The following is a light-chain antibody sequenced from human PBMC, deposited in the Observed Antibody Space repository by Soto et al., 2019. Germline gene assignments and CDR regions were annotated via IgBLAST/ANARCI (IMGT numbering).Light chain of an antibody. V-gene: IGKV3-20*01. Sequence: EIVLTQSPGTLSLFPGERAAFSCTASQSVDSTHLAWYQQKPGQAPRLLIHAASSRATGTPDRFSGSGSGTGFTLTISRLEPEDSAVYYFQYDGASPRPFGHGTKVEIK. CDR3: QYDGASPRP. CDR1: QSVDSTH. J-gene: IGKJ1*01. CDR2: AAS.